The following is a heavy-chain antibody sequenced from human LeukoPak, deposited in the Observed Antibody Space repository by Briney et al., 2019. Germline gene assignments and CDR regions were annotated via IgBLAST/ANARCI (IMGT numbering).Heavy chain of an antibody. V-gene: IGHV3-74*01. CDR1: GFTFSRYW. Sequence: GVSLRLSCAASGFTFSRYWMHWVGQAPGKGLVWVSRIKSDGSSIIYADSVKGRFTISRNNAKNTLYLQMNSLRAEDTAVYYCTRDLDYGGCSNFDHWGQGTLVTVSS. D-gene: IGHD4-23*01. J-gene: IGHJ4*02. CDR2: IKSDGSSI. CDR3: TRDLDYGGCSNFDH.